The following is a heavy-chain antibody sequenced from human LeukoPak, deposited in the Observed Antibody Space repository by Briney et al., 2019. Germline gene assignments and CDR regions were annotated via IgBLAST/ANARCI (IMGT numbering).Heavy chain of an antibody. Sequence: GGSLSLSCAASGFTFSSYWMHWVRHAPGKGLVWVSRINSDGSSTSYADSVKGRFTISRDNAKNTLYLQMNSLRAEDTAVYYCARVVAVAAKDYWGQGTLVTVSS. CDR3: ARVVAVAAKDY. J-gene: IGHJ4*02. CDR2: INSDGSST. D-gene: IGHD6-19*01. V-gene: IGHV3-74*01. CDR1: GFTFSSYW.